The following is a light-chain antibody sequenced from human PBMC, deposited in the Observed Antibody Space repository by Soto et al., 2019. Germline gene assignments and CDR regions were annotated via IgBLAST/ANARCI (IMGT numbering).Light chain of an antibody. CDR2: EVS. CDR1: SSDVGGYNY. Sequence: QSVLTQPASVSGSPGQSITISCTGTSSDVGGYNYVSWYQQYPGKAPKLMIYEVSNRPSGVSNRFSGPKSGNTASLTISGLQAEDEADYYCSSYTSSSTLVFGGGTQLTVL. J-gene: IGLJ2*01. CDR3: SSYTSSSTLV. V-gene: IGLV2-14*01.